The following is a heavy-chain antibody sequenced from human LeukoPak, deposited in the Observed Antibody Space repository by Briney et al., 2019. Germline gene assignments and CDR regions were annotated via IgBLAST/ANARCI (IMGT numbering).Heavy chain of an antibody. CDR2: IIPIFGTA. V-gene: IGHV1-69*05. CDR3: AREGSSSWYSGNWFHP. J-gene: IGHJ5*02. D-gene: IGHD6-13*01. Sequence: SVKVSCKASGGTFSSYAISWVRQAPGQGLEWMGRIIPIFGTANYAQKFQGRVTITTDESTSTAYMELSSLRSEDTAVYYCAREGSSSWYSGNWFHPWGQGTLVTVSS. CDR1: GGTFSSYA.